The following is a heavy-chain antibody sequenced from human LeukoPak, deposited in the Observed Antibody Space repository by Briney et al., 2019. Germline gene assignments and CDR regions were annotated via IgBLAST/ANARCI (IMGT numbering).Heavy chain of an antibody. D-gene: IGHD2-21*01. J-gene: IGHJ4*02. CDR3: ARGGPTQYSWFDY. CDR1: GFTFSSYA. Sequence: GGSVRLSCAASGFTFSSYAMHWVRQAPGKGLEWVAVISYDGSNKYYADSVKGRFTISRDNSKNTLYLQMNSLRAEDTAVYYCARGGPTQYSWFDYWGQGTLVTVSS. V-gene: IGHV3-30-3*01. CDR2: ISYDGSNK.